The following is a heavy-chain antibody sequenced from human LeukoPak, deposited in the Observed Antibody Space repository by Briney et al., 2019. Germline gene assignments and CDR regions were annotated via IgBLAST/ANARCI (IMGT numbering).Heavy chain of an antibody. D-gene: IGHD3-22*01. CDR3: ARLHYDSSGYYPGVFDY. V-gene: IGHV4-4*09. Sequence: PSETLSLTCTVSGGSISSYYWSWIRQPPGKGLEWIGYIYTSGSTNYNPSLESRVTISVDTSKNQFSLKLSSVTAADTAVYYCARLHYDSSGYYPGVFDYWGQGTLVTVSS. J-gene: IGHJ4*02. CDR1: GGSISSYY. CDR2: IYTSGST.